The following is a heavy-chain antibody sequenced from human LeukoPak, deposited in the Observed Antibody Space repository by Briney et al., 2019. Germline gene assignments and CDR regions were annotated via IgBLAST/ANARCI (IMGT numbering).Heavy chain of an antibody. D-gene: IGHD5-12*01. CDR3: ASFSSGHDWPYYFDY. CDR2: IYSGGST. J-gene: IGHJ4*02. V-gene: IGHV3-66*01. CDR1: GFTVSSNY. Sequence: GGSLRLSCAASGFTVSSNYMSWVRQAPGKGLEWVSVIYSGGSTYYADSVKGRFTISRDNSKNTLYLQKNSLRAEDTAVYYCASFSSGHDWPYYFDYWGQGTLVTVSS.